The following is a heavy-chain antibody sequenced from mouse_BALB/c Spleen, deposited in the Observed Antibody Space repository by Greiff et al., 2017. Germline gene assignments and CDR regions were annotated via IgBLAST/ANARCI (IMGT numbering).Heavy chain of an antibody. D-gene: IGHD2-4*01. CDR3: ARWTYDYQGAYYYAMDY. V-gene: IGHV3-6*02. Sequence: EVQLQQSGPGLVKPSQSLSLTCSVTGYSITSGYYWNWIRQFPGNKLEWMGYISYDGSNNYNPSLKNRISITRDTSKNQFFLKLNSVTTEDTATYYCARWTYDYQGAYYYAMDYWGQGTSVTVSS. CDR2: ISYDGSN. J-gene: IGHJ4*01. CDR1: GYSITSGYY.